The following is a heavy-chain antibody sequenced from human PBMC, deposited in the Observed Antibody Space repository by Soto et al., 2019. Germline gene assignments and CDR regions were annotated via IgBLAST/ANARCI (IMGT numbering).Heavy chain of an antibody. V-gene: IGHV4-34*01. CDR3: ARVSGEVRFFEWLLYYYYGIDV. Sequence: PSETLSLTCAVYGGSFSGYYWSWIRQPPGKGLEWIGEINHSGSTNYNPSLKSRVTISVDTSKNQFSLKLSSVTAADTAVYYCARVSGEVRFFEWLLYYYYGIDVWGQVTTVTVSS. CDR1: GGSFSGYY. CDR2: INHSGST. J-gene: IGHJ6*02. D-gene: IGHD3-3*01.